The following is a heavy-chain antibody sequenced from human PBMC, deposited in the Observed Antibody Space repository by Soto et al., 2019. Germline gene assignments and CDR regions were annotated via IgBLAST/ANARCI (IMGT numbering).Heavy chain of an antibody. V-gene: IGHV3-11*06. CDR1: GFAFSDYY. D-gene: IGHD3-22*01. CDR3: VRGGTRYYFDRSGQVS. CDR2: INNSSHHA. Sequence: PGGSLRLSCATSGFAFSDYYMGWIRQVPGKGLEWVSYINNSSHHADCADSVKGRFAISRDNAKSSLYLEMRSLSVDDTAVYYCVRGGTRYYFDRSGQVSWGQGVLVTVSS. J-gene: IGHJ5*02.